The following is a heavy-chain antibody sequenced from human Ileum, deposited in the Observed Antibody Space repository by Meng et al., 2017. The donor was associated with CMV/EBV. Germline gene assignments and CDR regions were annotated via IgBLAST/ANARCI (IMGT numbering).Heavy chain of an antibody. CDR2: ISTSGSD. J-gene: IGHJ4*02. CDR1: GAFANNFY. V-gene: IGHV4-4*07. Sequence: VQLQEPGPGLVNPSDTPSSTAIYPGAFANNFYWGWIRQPAGKGLQLIGRISTSGSDNYNPSLKSRVTMSVDTSRNQFSLKLTSVTAADTAVYYCARNYGSGNWNFFHYWGQGTLVTVSS. CDR3: ARNYGSGNWNFFHY. D-gene: IGHD3-10*01.